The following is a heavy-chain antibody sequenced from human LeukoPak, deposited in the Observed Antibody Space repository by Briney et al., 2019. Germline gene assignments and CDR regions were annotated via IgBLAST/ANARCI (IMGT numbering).Heavy chain of an antibody. CDR1: GYTFTSYD. V-gene: IGHV1-8*03. CDR2: MNPNSGNT. Sequence: ASVKVSCKASGYTFTSYDINWVRQATGPGLEWMGWMNPNSGNTGYAQKFQGRVTITRNTCISTAYMELSSLRSEDTAVYYCARAPYGGKVVGYYYMDVWGKGTTVTVSS. J-gene: IGHJ6*03. CDR3: ARAPYGGKVVGYYYMDV. D-gene: IGHD4-23*01.